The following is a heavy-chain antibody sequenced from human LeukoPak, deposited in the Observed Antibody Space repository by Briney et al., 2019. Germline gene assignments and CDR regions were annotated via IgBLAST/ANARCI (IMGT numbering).Heavy chain of an antibody. J-gene: IGHJ4*02. Sequence: GGSLRLSCAASGFTFSSYGMHWVRQAPGQGLEWMGWVNPNSGGTNYAQKFQGRVTMTRDTSISTAYMELSRLRSDDTAVYYCARRIAVAGLPNDYWGQGTLVTVSS. CDR1: GFTFSSYG. D-gene: IGHD6-19*01. CDR3: ARRIAVAGLPNDY. V-gene: IGHV1-2*02. CDR2: VNPNSGGT.